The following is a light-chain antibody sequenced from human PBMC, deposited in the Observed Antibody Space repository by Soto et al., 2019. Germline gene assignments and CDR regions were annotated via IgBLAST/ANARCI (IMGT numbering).Light chain of an antibody. V-gene: IGKV4-1*01. Sequence: DIVMTQSPDSLAVSLGERATINCKSSQSVLYSSNNKNYLAWYQQKPGQPPKLLIYWASTRESGVPDRLSGSGSGTDFTLTISSLQAEDVAVYYCQQYSSTPRTFGQGTKLEIK. J-gene: IGKJ2*01. CDR2: WAS. CDR1: QSVLYSSNNKNY. CDR3: QQYSSTPRT.